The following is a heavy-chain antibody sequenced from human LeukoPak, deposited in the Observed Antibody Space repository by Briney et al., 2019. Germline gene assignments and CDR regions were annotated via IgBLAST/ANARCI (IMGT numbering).Heavy chain of an antibody. D-gene: IGHD4-11*01. Sequence: PGGSLRLSCAASGFTFSNYWMSWVRQAPGKGLEWVANIKEDGSEKYYVDSVKGRFTISRDNAKNSLYLQMNSLRAEDTAVYYCARDPYSGLFDYWGQGTLVTVSS. CDR3: ARDPYSGLFDY. CDR2: IKEDGSEK. CDR1: GFTFSNYW. J-gene: IGHJ4*02. V-gene: IGHV3-7*01.